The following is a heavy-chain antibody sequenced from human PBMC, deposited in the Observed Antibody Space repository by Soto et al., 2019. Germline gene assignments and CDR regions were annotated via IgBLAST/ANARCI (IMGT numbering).Heavy chain of an antibody. J-gene: IGHJ4*02. CDR3: ARGGNNGWSLDY. CDR1: GFTFSNYA. Sequence: QVQLVESGGGVVQPGRSLRLSCAASGFTFSNYAMHWVRQAPGKGLEWVAIVWFDGSNKYYGDSVEGRFTISRDNSKNTLYLQLNSLRAEDTAVYYCARGGNNGWSLDYWGQGTLVTVPS. V-gene: IGHV3-33*01. CDR2: VWFDGSNK. D-gene: IGHD6-19*01.